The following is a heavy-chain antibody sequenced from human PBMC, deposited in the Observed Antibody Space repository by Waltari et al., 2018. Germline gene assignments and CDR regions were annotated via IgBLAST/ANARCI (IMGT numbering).Heavy chain of an antibody. Sequence: QVQLQESGPGLVKPSETLSLTCAVSGYSISSGYYWGWIRQPPGKGLEWIGSIYNSGGTYYNPSLKSRVTIAGDTSKNQVSLKLSSVTAADTAVYYCARGGYGGNSPCCNYWGQGTLVTVSS. J-gene: IGHJ4*02. CDR3: ARGGYGGNSPCCNY. CDR2: IYNSGGT. V-gene: IGHV4-38-2*01. CDR1: GYSISSGYY. D-gene: IGHD4-17*01.